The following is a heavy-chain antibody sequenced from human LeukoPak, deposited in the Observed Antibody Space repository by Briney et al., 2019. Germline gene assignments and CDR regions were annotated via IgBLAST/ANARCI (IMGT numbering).Heavy chain of an antibody. CDR2: MYSSGST. CDR3: ARFIYYGSGSYYYFDY. CDR1: GGSISSYY. V-gene: IGHV4-4*07. D-gene: IGHD3-10*01. Sequence: PSETLSLTCTVSGGSISSYYWSWIRHPAGKGLEWIGRMYSSGSTNYNPSLKSRVTMSVDTSNNQLSLKLSSVTAADTAVYYCARFIYYGSGSYYYFDYWGQGILVTVSS. J-gene: IGHJ4*02.